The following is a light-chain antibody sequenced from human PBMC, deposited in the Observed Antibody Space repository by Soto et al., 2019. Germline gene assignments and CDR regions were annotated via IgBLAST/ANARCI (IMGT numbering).Light chain of an antibody. J-gene: IGKJ2*01. Sequence: DIQMTQSPSSLSASVGDRVTITCRASQSISSYLNWYQQKPGKAPKLLIYAASSLPSGVPSRFSGSGSGTDLTLTISSLQPEDFATYYCLQSDSTPPVGQWTKLEIK. CDR2: AAS. CDR1: QSISSY. V-gene: IGKV1-39*01. CDR3: LQSDSTPP.